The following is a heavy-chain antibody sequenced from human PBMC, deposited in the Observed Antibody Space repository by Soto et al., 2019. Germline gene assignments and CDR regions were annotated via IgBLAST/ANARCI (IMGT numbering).Heavy chain of an antibody. V-gene: IGHV3-21*01. Sequence: PGESLTLACAASGFTFSSYSMNCVRQAPGKGLGWVSSISSSSSYIYYADSVKGRFTISRDNAKNSLYLQMNSLRAEDTAVYYCARSRRAAAGTVRFDPWGQGTLVTVSS. J-gene: IGHJ5*02. CDR2: ISSSSSYI. CDR3: ARSRRAAAGTVRFDP. D-gene: IGHD6-13*01. CDR1: GFTFSSYS.